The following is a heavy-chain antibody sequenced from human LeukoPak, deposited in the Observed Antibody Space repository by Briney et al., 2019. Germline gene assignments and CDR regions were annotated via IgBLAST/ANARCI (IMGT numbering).Heavy chain of an antibody. CDR3: ARRLGSFSSGYEGRWFDP. D-gene: IGHD6-25*01. CDR2: ICPGNSDT. Sequence: GESLKISCKGSGYSFTSYWIGWVRQMPGKGLEWMGIICPGNSDTRYSPSFQGQVTISADKSISTAYLQWSSLKASDTAMYYCARRLGSFSSGYEGRWFDPWGQGTLVTVSS. V-gene: IGHV5-51*01. CDR1: GYSFTSYW. J-gene: IGHJ5*02.